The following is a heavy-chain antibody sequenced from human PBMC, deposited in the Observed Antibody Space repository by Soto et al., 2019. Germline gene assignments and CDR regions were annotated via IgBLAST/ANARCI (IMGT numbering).Heavy chain of an antibody. J-gene: IGHJ4*02. Sequence: QVQLVESGGGVVQPGRSLRLSCAASGFTFSSYAMHWVRQAPGKGLEWVAVISYDGSNKYYADSVKGRFTISRDNSMNTLYLQMNSLRAEDTAVYYCARGHYDFWSGYYLDYWGQGTLVTVSS. CDR1: GFTFSSYA. D-gene: IGHD3-3*01. CDR2: ISYDGSNK. CDR3: ARGHYDFWSGYYLDY. V-gene: IGHV3-30-3*01.